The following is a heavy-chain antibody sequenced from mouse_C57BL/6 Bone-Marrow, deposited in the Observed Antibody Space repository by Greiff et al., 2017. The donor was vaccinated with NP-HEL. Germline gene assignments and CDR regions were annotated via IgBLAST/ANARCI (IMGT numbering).Heavy chain of an antibody. V-gene: IGHV1-55*01. J-gene: IGHJ1*03. CDR3: ARSGSNYWYFDV. D-gene: IGHD1-1*01. CDR1: GYTFTSYW. CDR2: IYPGSGST. Sequence: VQLQQSGAELVKPGASVKMSCKASGYTFTSYWITWVKQRPGQGLEWIGDIYPGSGSTNYNEKFKSKATLTVDTSSSTAYMQLSSLTSEDSAVNYCARSGSNYWYFDVWGTGTTVTVSS.